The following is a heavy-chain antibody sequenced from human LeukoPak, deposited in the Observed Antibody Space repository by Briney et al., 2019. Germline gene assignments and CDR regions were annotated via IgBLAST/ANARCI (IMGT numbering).Heavy chain of an antibody. CDR2: INAGNGNT. Sequence: GASVKVSCKASGYTFTSYAMHWVRQAPGQRLEWIGWINAGNGNTKYSQKFQGRVTITRDTSASTAYMELSSLRSEDTAVYYCARDMVLRYFDWLSHDAFDIWGQGTMVTVSS. CDR1: GYTFTSYA. CDR3: ARDMVLRYFDWLSHDAFDI. D-gene: IGHD3-9*01. J-gene: IGHJ3*02. V-gene: IGHV1-3*01.